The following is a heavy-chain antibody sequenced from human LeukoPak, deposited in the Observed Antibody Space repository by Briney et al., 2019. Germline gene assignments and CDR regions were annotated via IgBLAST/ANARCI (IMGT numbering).Heavy chain of an antibody. J-gene: IGHJ5*02. Sequence: PGGSLRLSCAASGFTFSSYAMSWVRQAPGKGLEWVSSISSSGGTTYYADSVKGRFTISRDNSKNTLYLQMNSLRAEDTAVYYCAKDSSGWFDPWGQGTLVTVSS. CDR1: GFTFSSYA. CDR3: AKDSSGWFDP. CDR2: ISSSGGTT. V-gene: IGHV3-23*01.